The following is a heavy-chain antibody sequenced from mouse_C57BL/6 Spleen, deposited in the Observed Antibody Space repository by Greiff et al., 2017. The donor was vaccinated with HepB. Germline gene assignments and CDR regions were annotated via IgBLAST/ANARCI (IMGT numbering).Heavy chain of an antibody. J-gene: IGHJ2*01. CDR1: GYTFPEYT. CDR2: FYPGSGSI. Sequence: QVQLQQSGAELVKPGASVKLSCQASGYTFPEYTIHWVKQRSGQGLEWSGWFYPGSGSIKYNEKFKDKATLTADKSSSIVYMELSRLTSEDSAVYFCARHEENSLFDYWGQGTTLTVSS. V-gene: IGHV1-62-2*01. CDR3: ARHEENSLFDY.